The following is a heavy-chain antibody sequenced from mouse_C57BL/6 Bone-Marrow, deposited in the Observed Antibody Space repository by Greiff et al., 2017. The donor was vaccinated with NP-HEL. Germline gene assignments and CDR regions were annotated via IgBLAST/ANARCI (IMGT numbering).Heavy chain of an antibody. J-gene: IGHJ4*01. CDR2: IYPRSGNT. D-gene: IGHD1-1*01. CDR1: GYTFTSYG. Sequence: VQLQQSGAELARPGASVKLSCKASGYTFTSYGISWVKQSTGQGLEWIGEIYPRSGNTYYNEKFKGKATLTADKSSSTAYMELRSLTSEDSAVYFCADYYGSSYSLGAMDYWGQGTSVTVSS. CDR3: ADYYGSSYSLGAMDY. V-gene: IGHV1-81*01.